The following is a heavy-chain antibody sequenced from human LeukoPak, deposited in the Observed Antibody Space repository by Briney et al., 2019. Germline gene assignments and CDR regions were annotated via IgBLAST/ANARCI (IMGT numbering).Heavy chain of an antibody. J-gene: IGHJ6*03. Sequence: SETLSLTCTVSGGSISSYYWSWIRQPPGKGLKWIGYIYYSGSTNYNPSLKSRLTISVDTSKNQFSLELSSVTAADTALYFCARQLYVSGSYYAPMDVWGKGTTVTISS. V-gene: IGHV4-59*08. CDR1: GGSISSYY. CDR3: ARQLYVSGSYYAPMDV. D-gene: IGHD3-10*01. CDR2: IYYSGST.